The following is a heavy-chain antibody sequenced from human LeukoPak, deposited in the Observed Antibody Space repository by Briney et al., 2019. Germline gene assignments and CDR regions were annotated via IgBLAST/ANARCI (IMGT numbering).Heavy chain of an antibody. CDR1: GYTFTSYG. CDR2: ISAYNGNT. J-gene: IGHJ6*03. Sequence: ASVKVSCKASGYTFTSYGISWVRQAPGQGLEWMGWISAYNGNTNYAQKLQGRVTMTTDTSTSTAYMELRSLRSDDTAVYYCARVRYNWNDEDYYYYMDVWGKGTTVTASS. D-gene: IGHD1-1*01. V-gene: IGHV1-18*01. CDR3: ARVRYNWNDEDYYYYMDV.